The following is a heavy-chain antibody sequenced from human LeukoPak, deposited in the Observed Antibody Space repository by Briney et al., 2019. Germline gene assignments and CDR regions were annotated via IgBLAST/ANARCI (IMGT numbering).Heavy chain of an antibody. J-gene: IGHJ4*02. CDR2: INPNSGGT. D-gene: IGHD6-19*01. Sequence: ASVKVSCKASGYTFTGYYMHWVRQAPGQGLEWMGWINPNSGGTNYAQKFQGWVTMTRDMSISTAYMELSRLRSDDTAVYYCARGVIAVAGPFFDYWGQGTLVTVSS. CDR1: GYTFTGYY. CDR3: ARGVIAVAGPFFDY. V-gene: IGHV1-2*04.